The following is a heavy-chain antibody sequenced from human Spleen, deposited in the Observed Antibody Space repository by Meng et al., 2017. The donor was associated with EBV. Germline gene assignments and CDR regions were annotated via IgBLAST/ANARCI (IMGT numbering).Heavy chain of an antibody. CDR2: IDGGNGNT. CDR3: ARADRCSVFSCYSREDFDR. V-gene: IGHV1-3*01. J-gene: IGHJ4*02. Sequence: QVQFGQAGAEVKKLGASVKVSCKASGYTFPISAMHWVRQAPGQRLEWMGWIDGGNGNTKYSRRFQGRVTITRDTSASTVYMELNSLTSEDTAMYYCARADRCSVFSCYSREDFDRWGQGTLVTVSS. CDR1: GYTFPISA. D-gene: IGHD2-15*01.